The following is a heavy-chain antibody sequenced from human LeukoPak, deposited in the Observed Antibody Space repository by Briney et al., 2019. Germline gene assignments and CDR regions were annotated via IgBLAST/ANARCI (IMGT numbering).Heavy chain of an antibody. CDR2: IYYTGST. CDR1: GASISGGTYY. V-gene: IGHV4-39*01. J-gene: IGHJ4*02. Sequence: PSQTLSLTCSVSGASISGGTYYWGWIRQPPGKGLEWIGSIYYTGSTYDNPSLKSRVTISVDTSKNQFSLKLSSVTAADTAVYYCARRGGSGRAFDYWGQGTLVTVSS. D-gene: IGHD1-26*01. CDR3: ARRGGSGRAFDY.